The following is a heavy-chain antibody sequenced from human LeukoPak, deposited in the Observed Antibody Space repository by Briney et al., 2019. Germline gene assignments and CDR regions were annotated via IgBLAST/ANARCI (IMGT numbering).Heavy chain of an antibody. CDR2: INTNTGNP. J-gene: IGHJ4*02. CDR3: AREPPMVRGEDHDY. Sequence: GASVKVSCKASGYTFTSYAKNWVRQAPGQGLEWMGWINTNTGNPTYAQGFTGRFVFSLDTSVSTAYLQISSLKAEDTAVYYCAREPPMVRGEDHDYWGQGTLVTVSS. D-gene: IGHD3-10*01. V-gene: IGHV7-4-1*02. CDR1: GYTFTSYA.